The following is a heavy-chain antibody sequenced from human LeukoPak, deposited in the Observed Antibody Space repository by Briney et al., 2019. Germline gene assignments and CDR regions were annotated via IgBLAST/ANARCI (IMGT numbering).Heavy chain of an antibody. CDR3: ASQGGYGSGTLQVYYYGMDV. CDR2: ISYDGSNK. CDR1: GFTFSSYA. D-gene: IGHD3-10*01. Sequence: GRSLRLSCAASGFTFSSYAMHWVRQAPGKGLEWVAVISYDGSNKYYADSVKGRFTISRDNSKNTLYLQMNSLRAEDTAVYYCASQGGYGSGTLQVYYYGMDVWGQGTTVTVSS. J-gene: IGHJ6*02. V-gene: IGHV3-30*04.